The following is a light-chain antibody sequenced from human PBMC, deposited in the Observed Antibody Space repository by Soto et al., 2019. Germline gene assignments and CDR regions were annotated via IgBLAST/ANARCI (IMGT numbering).Light chain of an antibody. CDR2: GTS. CDR3: QHYNHWPYT. J-gene: IGKJ2*01. CDR1: QSVRSN. V-gene: IGKV3-15*01. Sequence: EIVMTQSPATLSVSPGERATLSCRGSQSVRSNLAWYKQKPGQSPRLLIYGTSSRATGIPARFSGSGSGTESTLTISSLQSEEFAVYYCQHYNHWPYTFGQGTKLEIK.